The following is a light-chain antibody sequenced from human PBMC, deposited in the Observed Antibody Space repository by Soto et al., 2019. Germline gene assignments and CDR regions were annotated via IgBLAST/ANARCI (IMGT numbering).Light chain of an antibody. CDR2: DTS. CDR3: LLSYSGGNWV. CDR1: TGAVTSGHY. V-gene: IGLV7-46*01. Sequence: QTVVTQEPSLTVSPGGTVTLTCGSNTGAVTSGHYPHWLQQRPGQAPRTLIYDTSNKQSWTPARFSGSLLGGKAALTLSGAQPEDEAHYYCLLSYSGGNWVFGGGTKLTVL. J-gene: IGLJ3*02.